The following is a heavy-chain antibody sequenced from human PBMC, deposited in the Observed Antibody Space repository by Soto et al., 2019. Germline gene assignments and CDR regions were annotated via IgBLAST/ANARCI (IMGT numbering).Heavy chain of an antibody. D-gene: IGHD3-22*01. Sequence: SETLSLTCTVSGGSISSSSYYWGWIRQPPGKGLEWIGSIYYSGSTYYNPSLKSRVTISVDTSKNQFSLKLSSVTAADTAVYYCARGPYDSSGYYWPFDYWGQGTLVTVSS. CDR1: GGSISSSSYY. CDR3: ARGPYDSSGYYWPFDY. V-gene: IGHV4-39*01. CDR2: IYYSGST. J-gene: IGHJ4*02.